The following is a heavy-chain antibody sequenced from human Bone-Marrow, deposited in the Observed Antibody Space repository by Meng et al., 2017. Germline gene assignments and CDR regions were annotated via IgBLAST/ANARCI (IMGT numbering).Heavy chain of an antibody. J-gene: IGHJ4*02. CDR2: IYQSGST. V-gene: IGHV4-4*03. CDR1: GASISSGNC. D-gene: IGHD4-17*01. Sequence: GSGPVLARLRGPLSLTCAVLGASISSGNCWSWVRQPPGKGLEWIGEIYQSGSTNYNPSLKSRVTISVDKSKNQFSLKLSSVTAADTAVYYCARPDYGDYLYYFDYWGQGALVTVSS. CDR3: ARPDYGDYLYYFDY.